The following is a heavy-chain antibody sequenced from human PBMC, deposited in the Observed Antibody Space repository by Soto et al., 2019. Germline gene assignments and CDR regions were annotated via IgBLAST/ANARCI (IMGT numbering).Heavy chain of an antibody. CDR2: IKPNTGGT. D-gene: IGHD5-12*01. CDR3: AREWPDPWFDP. Sequence: QVQLVQSGAEVKKPGASVKVSCKASGYTFTGYYIHWVRQAPGQGLEWMGWIKPNTGGTNYAQKFQGTVTMTRNTSITTAYIDLTILTSDDTAIYYCAREWPDPWFDPWGQGTLVTVSS. V-gene: IGHV1-2*02. J-gene: IGHJ5*02. CDR1: GYTFTGYY.